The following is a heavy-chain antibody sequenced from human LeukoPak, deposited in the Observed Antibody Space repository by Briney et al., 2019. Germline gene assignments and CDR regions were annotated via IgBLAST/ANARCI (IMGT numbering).Heavy chain of an antibody. J-gene: IGHJ4*02. Sequence: PGGSLRLSCAASGFTCSSYAMSWVRQAPGKGLEWVSAISGSGGSTYYADSVKGRFTISRDNSKNTLYLQMNSLRAEDTAVYYCAKVPGDYGLFDYWGQGTLVTVSS. CDR3: AKVPGDYGLFDY. V-gene: IGHV3-23*01. CDR1: GFTCSSYA. CDR2: ISGSGGST. D-gene: IGHD4-17*01.